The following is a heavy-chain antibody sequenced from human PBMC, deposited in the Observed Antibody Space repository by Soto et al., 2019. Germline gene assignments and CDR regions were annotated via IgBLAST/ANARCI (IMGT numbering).Heavy chain of an antibody. CDR1: GFTFTSSA. V-gene: IGHV1-58*01. CDR3: AADVTTMVTTEPYYYYGMDV. J-gene: IGHJ6*02. Sequence: SVKVSCKASGFTFTSSAVQWVRQARGQRLEWIGWIVVGSGNTNYAQKFQERVTITRDMSTSTAYMELSSLRSEDTAVYYCAADVTTMVTTEPYYYYGMDVWGQGTTVTVSS. D-gene: IGHD4-17*01. CDR2: IVVGSGNT.